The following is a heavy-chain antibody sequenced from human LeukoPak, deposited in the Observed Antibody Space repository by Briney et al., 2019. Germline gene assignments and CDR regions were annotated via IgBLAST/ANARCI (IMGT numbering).Heavy chain of an antibody. CDR2: IRYDGSNK. V-gene: IGHV3-30*02. Sequence: GGSLRLSCAASGFTFSSYGMHWVRQAPGKGLEWVAFIRYDGSNKYYTDSVKGRFTISRDISTNTLYLQMNSLRPEDTAVYYCARRHLRIAALIDYWGQGTLVSVSS. CDR1: GFTFSSYG. D-gene: IGHD6-6*01. CDR3: ARRHLRIAALIDY. J-gene: IGHJ4*02.